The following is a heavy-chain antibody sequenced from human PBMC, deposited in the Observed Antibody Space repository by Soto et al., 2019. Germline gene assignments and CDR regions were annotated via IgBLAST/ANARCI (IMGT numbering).Heavy chain of an antibody. J-gene: IGHJ4*02. Sequence: EVQLVKSGGGSVQPGGSLRLSCVASGFRFDDYAMHWVRQRPGKGLEWVSGINWNSDTIGYDDSVKGRFIVSRDNAEGSLLLQMSSLRAEDTAIYFCAMSNSNDLYYHFESWGQGTPVTVSS. D-gene: IGHD3-10*01. CDR1: GFRFDDYA. CDR3: AMSNSNDLYYHFES. CDR2: INWNSDTI. V-gene: IGHV3-9*01.